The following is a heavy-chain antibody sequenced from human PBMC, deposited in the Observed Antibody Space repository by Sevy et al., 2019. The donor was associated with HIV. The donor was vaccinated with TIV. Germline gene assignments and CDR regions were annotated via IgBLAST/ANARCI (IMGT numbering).Heavy chain of an antibody. D-gene: IGHD2-8*02. J-gene: IGHJ6*02. Sequence: GGSLRLSRAASGFTFSHAWMSWVRQAPGKGLEWVGRIKSKPDGGTTDYAAPVKGRFTISRDDSKNTLFLQMNSLKTEDTAVYYCSTDPIIVLLVTDGMDVWGQRTTVTVSS. CDR3: STDPIIVLLVTDGMDV. CDR1: GFTFSHAW. V-gene: IGHV3-15*01. CDR2: IKSKPDGGTT.